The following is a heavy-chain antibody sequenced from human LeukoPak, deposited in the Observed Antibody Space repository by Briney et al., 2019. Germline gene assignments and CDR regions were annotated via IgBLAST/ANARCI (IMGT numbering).Heavy chain of an antibody. J-gene: IGHJ4*02. CDR3: ARDKGNYGEYVFGFGY. V-gene: IGHV4-59*01. Sequence: PSETLSLTCTVSGGSISSYYWSWIRQPPGKGLEWIGYIYYSGSTNYNPSLKSRVTISVDTSKNQFSLKLSSVTAADTAVYYCARDKGNYGEYVFGFGYWGQGTLVTVSS. D-gene: IGHD4-17*01. CDR2: IYYSGST. CDR1: GGSISSYY.